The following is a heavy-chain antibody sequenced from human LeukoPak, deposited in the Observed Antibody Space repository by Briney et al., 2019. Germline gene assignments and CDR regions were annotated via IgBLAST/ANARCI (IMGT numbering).Heavy chain of an antibody. CDR2: ISGSGGST. V-gene: IGHV3-23*01. D-gene: IGHD1-26*01. CDR1: GFNFSSYA. J-gene: IGHJ4*02. CDR3: ALLGRELTLDY. Sequence: GGSLRLSCAASGFNFSSYAMSWVRRAPGKGLEWVSAISGSGGSTYYADSVKGRFTISRDNSKNTLYLLMNSLRAEDTAVYYCALLGRELTLDYWGQGTLVTVSS.